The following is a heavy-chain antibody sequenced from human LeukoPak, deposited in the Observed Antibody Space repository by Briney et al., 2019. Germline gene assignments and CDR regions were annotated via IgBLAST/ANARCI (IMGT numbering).Heavy chain of an antibody. J-gene: IGHJ6*02. D-gene: IGHD3-10*01. CDR3: ARGGITMFRGVIISPGYYYYGMDV. Sequence: GASVKVSCKASGYTFTSYDINWVRQATGQGLEWMGWMNPNSGNTGYAQKFQGRVTMTRNTSISTAYMELSSLRSEDTAVYYCARGGITMFRGVIISPGYYYYGMDVWGQGTTVTVSS. CDR1: GYTFTSYD. V-gene: IGHV1-8*01. CDR2: MNPNSGNT.